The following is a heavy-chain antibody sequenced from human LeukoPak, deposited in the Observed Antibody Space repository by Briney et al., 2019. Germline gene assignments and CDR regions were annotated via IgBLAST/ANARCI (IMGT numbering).Heavy chain of an antibody. CDR3: ARDLGYDSSGYYFDF. CDR1: GYTFSSYG. Sequence: AASVKVSCKASGYTFSSYGISWGRQAPGQGLEWMGWISAYNGNTNYAQKLQGRVSMTTDTSTSTAYMELRSLRSDETAVYHCARDLGYDSSGYYFDFWGQGTLVTVSS. D-gene: IGHD3-22*01. V-gene: IGHV1-18*01. CDR2: ISAYNGNT. J-gene: IGHJ4*02.